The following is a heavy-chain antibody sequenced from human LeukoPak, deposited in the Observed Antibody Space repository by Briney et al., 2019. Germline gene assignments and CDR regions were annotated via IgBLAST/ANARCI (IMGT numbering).Heavy chain of an antibody. CDR2: FDPEDGET. J-gene: IGHJ5*02. Sequence: ASVKVSCKVSGYSLTELSMHWVRQAPGKGLEWMGSFDPEDGETIYAQKFQGRVTMTEDTSTDTAYMELSSLRSDDTAVYYCAMEKYHLPSNWFHPWGQGTLVTVSS. D-gene: IGHD2-2*01. V-gene: IGHV1-24*01. CDR1: GYSLTELS. CDR3: AMEKYHLPSNWFHP.